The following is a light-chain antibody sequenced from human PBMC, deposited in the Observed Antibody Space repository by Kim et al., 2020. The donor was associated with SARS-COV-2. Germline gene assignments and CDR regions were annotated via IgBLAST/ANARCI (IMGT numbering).Light chain of an antibody. CDR3: QQSYRTPYT. Sequence: ASVGDRVTITCRASQSITNYLNWYQLRPGKAAKLLVYAASSLQSEVPSRFSGSGSGTEFTLTISSLQREDFATYYCQQSYRTPYTSGQGTKLEI. J-gene: IGKJ2*01. V-gene: IGKV1-39*01. CDR2: AAS. CDR1: QSITNY.